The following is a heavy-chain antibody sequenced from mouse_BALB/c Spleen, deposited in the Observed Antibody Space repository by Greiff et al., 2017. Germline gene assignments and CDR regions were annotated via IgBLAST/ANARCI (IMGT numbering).Heavy chain of an antibody. CDR3: ARLIYYGSSYGAMDY. CDR2: ISSGGST. CDR1: GFTFSSYA. Sequence: EVKLVESGGGLVKPGGSLKLSCAASGFTFSSYAMSWVRQTPEKRLEWVASISSGGSTYYPDSVKGRFTIPRDNARNILYLQMSSLRSEDTAMYYCARLIYYGSSYGAMDYWGQGTSVTVSS. D-gene: IGHD1-1*01. V-gene: IGHV5-6-5*01. J-gene: IGHJ4*01.